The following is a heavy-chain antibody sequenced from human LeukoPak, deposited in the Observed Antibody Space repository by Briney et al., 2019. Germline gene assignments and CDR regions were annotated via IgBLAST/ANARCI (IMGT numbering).Heavy chain of an antibody. CDR2: ISSSGSTV. D-gene: IGHD6-19*01. J-gene: IGHJ4*02. CDR1: GFIFTTYA. V-gene: IGHV3-48*03. CDR3: ARDSSGWSYYFDC. Sequence: GGSLRLSCAASGFIFTTYAMNWVRQAPGKGLEWVSYISSSGSTVYYADSVKGRFTISRDNAKNSLYLQMNSLRAEDTAVYYCARDSSGWSYYFDCWGQGTLVTVSS.